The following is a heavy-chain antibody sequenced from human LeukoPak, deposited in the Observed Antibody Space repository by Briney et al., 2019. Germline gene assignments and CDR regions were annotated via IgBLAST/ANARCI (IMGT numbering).Heavy chain of an antibody. CDR1: GFTVSSNY. D-gene: IGHD5-18*01. CDR3: ARDWGSGYSYGREYYFDY. CDR2: IYSGGST. J-gene: IGHJ4*02. V-gene: IGHV3-66*01. Sequence: GGSLRLSCAASGFTVSSNYMSWVRQAPGKGMEWVSVIYSGGSTYYADSVKGRFTISRENSKNTLYLQMNSLRAEDTAVYYCARDWGSGYSYGREYYFDYWGQGTLVTVSS.